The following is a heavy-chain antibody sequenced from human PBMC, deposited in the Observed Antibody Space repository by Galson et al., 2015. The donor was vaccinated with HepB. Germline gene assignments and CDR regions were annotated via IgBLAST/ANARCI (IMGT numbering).Heavy chain of an antibody. CDR1: GFTVSSNY. D-gene: IGHD1-26*01. Sequence: SLRLSCAASGFTVSSNYMSWVRQASGKGLEWIGRIRSKANNYATAYAASVKGRFTISRDDSRNTAYLQMSSLKTEDTAVYYCARPSGGDSAFYGMDVWGQGTTVTVSS. CDR3: ARPSGGDSAFYGMDV. V-gene: IGHV3-73*01. J-gene: IGHJ6*02. CDR2: IRSKANNYAT.